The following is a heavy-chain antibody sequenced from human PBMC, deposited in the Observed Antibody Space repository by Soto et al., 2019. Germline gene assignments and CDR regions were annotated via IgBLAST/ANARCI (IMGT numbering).Heavy chain of an antibody. CDR3: AISVCP. V-gene: IGHV4-31*01. J-gene: IGHJ5*02. D-gene: IGHD3-16*01. CDR1: GXSIXXXXYY. CDR2: IYYIGST. Sequence: QVQLQESGPGLVKPSQTLSLTCTVSGXSIXXXXYYLNWIRQHPGKGLXWIGYIYYIGSTYYNPXXXXXXXXXXXXXXXXXXXXXXXXXAXXXXXXYLAISVCPWCQGTLCTGSS.